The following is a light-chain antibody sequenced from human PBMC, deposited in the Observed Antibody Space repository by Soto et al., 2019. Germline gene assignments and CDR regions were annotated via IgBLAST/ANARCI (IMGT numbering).Light chain of an antibody. CDR1: QSVSSSY. CDR3: QQYVSSPVT. J-gene: IGKJ1*01. Sequence: EIVLTQSPGTLSLSPGERATLSCRASQSVSSSYLAWYQQKPGQAPRLLIYGASSRATGIPDRFSDSGSGTDFSLTISRLEPEDFAVYYCQQYVSSPVTFGQGTKVEIK. V-gene: IGKV3-20*01. CDR2: GAS.